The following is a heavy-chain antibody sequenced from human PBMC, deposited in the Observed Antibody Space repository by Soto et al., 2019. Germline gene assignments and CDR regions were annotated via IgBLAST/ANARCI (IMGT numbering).Heavy chain of an antibody. D-gene: IGHD3-16*01. V-gene: IGHV2-26*01. CDR3: ARRHLAVAVSPWFDP. CDR1: GLSITDSEMG. Sequence: QVTLKESGPVLVKPTETLTLRCTVSGLSITDSEMGGSWIRQPPGKALEWLAPIDSSGEKSYRTFLKSRRTIANDTSKRPIVLIMTNMDPADTATYYCARRHLAVAVSPWFDPWGQGILVTVSS. CDR2: IDSSGEK. J-gene: IGHJ5*02.